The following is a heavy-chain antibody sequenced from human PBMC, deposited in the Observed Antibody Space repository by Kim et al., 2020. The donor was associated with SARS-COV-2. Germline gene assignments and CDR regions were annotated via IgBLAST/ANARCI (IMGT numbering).Heavy chain of an antibody. D-gene: IGHD3-10*01. CDR2: VFYSGST. CDR3: ARQKRWFGELSVWGWFDP. J-gene: IGHJ5*02. Sequence: SETLSLTCTVSGGSINNYYWSWIRQPPGKGLEWIGYVFYSGSTNYNPSLKSRVTISVDKSKNQFSLKLSSVTAADTAVYYCARQKRWFGELSVWGWFDPWGQGTLVTVSS. V-gene: IGHV4-59*01. CDR1: GGSINNYY.